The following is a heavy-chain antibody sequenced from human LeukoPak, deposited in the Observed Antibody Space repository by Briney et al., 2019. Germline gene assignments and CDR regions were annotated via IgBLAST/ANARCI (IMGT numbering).Heavy chain of an antibody. V-gene: IGHV4-4*02. CDR2: IYHSGST. Sequence: SGTLSLTCAVSGGSISSSNWWSWVRQPPGKGLEWIGEIYHSGSTNYNPSLKSRVTISVDKSKNQFSLKLSSVTAADTAVYYCARVLDDYGVNNYFDYWGQGTLVTVSS. CDR1: GGSISSSNW. J-gene: IGHJ4*02. D-gene: IGHD4-23*01. CDR3: ARVLDDYGVNNYFDY.